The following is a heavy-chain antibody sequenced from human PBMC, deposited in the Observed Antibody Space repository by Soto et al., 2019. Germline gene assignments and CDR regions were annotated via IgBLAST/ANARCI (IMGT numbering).Heavy chain of an antibody. CDR1: GDSISSIYW. CDR2: THHSGST. V-gene: IGHV4-4*02. J-gene: IGHJ4*02. CDR3: ARDWGRYQLLH. Sequence: PSETLSLTCAVSGDSISSIYWWSWVRQSPGKGLEWIGDTHHSGSTNYNPSLKSRVTISVDKSKNQFSLKLKSVTAADTAVYYCARDWGRYQLLHWGQGALVTVSS. D-gene: IGHD2-2*01.